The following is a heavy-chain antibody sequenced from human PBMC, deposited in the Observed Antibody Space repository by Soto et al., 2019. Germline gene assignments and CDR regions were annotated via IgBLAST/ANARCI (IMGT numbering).Heavy chain of an antibody. CDR2: ICYREST. D-gene: IGHD3-16*01. J-gene: IGHJ5*02. Sequence: QVQLQESGPGLVKPSQTLSLTCTVSGGSISSGGYYWSWIRQHPGKGLEWIGYICYRESTYYNPSLKSRVTISVDTSKNQFPLKLSSVTAADTAVYYCASVGGITWFDPWGQGTLVTVSS. V-gene: IGHV4-31*03. CDR3: ASVGGITWFDP. CDR1: GGSISSGGYY.